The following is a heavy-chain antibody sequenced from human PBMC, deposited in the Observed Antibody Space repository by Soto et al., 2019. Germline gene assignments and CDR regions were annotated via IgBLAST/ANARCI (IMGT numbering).Heavy chain of an antibody. CDR2: ISYDGSNK. J-gene: IGHJ3*02. Sequence: GGSLRLSCAASGFTFSSYAMHWVRQAPGKGLEWVAVISYDGSNKYYADSVKGRFTISRDNSKNTLYLQMNSLRAEDTAVYYCARGVEDIADAFDIWGQGTMVTVSS. D-gene: IGHD2-15*01. CDR1: GFTFSSYA. CDR3: ARGVEDIADAFDI. V-gene: IGHV3-30-3*01.